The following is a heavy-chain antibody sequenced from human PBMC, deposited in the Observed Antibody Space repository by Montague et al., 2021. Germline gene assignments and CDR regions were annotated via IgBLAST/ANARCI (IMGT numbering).Heavy chain of an antibody. CDR1: GGSISAYY. CDR2: TYYIGST. J-gene: IGHJ3*02. Sequence: SETLSLTCTVSGGSISAYYWGWIRQPPGKGLEWIGYTYYIGSTNYNPSLKSRVTVSVDTSKNQFSLKLSSVTAADTAVYYCARHGVSSWYRELDGFDIWGQGTMVIVSS. CDR3: ARHGVSSWYRELDGFDI. V-gene: IGHV4-59*08. D-gene: IGHD6-13*01.